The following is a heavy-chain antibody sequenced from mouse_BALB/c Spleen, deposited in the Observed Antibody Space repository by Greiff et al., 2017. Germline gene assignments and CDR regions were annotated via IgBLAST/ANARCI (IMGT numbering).Heavy chain of an antibody. V-gene: IGHV5-6*01. CDR1: GFTFSSYG. Sequence: EVMLVESGGDLVKPGGSLKLSCAASGFTFSSYGMSWVRQTPDKRLEWVATISSGGSYTYYPDSVKGRFTISRDNAKNTLYLQMSSLKSEDTAMYYCLTGTNFDYWGQGTTLTVSS. D-gene: IGHD4-1*01. J-gene: IGHJ2*01. CDR3: LTGTNFDY. CDR2: ISSGGSYT.